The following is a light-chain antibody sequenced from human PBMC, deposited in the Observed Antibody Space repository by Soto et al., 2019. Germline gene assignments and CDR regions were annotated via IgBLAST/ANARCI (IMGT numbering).Light chain of an antibody. V-gene: IGKV1-33*01. CDR2: DAS. J-gene: IGKJ4*01. Sequence: HITHSPLSLFASVGDRVTITCQATQDINIYLNWYQQKPGKAPNLLIYDASNLEIGVPSRFSGSGSGTHFTFTISSLQTEDIGTYYCQQYDILPITFGRGTKVDNK. CDR1: QDINIY. CDR3: QQYDILPIT.